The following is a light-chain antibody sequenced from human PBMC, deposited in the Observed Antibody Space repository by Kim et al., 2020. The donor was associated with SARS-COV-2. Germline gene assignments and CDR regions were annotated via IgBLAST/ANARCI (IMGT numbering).Light chain of an antibody. Sequence: QRVTISGTGSTSNIGAGYGVHWYQQLPGTAPKLLIYGNSNRPSGVPDRFSGSKSGTSASLAITGLQAEDEADYYCQSYDSSLSGSVFGGGTKLTVL. CDR3: QSYDSSLSGSV. CDR2: GNS. CDR1: TSNIGAGYG. V-gene: IGLV1-40*01. J-gene: IGLJ2*01.